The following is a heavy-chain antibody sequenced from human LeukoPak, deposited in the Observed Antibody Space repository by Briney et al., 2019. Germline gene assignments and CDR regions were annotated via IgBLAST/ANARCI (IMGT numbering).Heavy chain of an antibody. Sequence: SETLSLTCTGSGGSFSSVSYYWSWTRPPPGKCLAWTGYIYYSGSTNYNPSLKSRVTISVDTSKNQFSLKLSSVTAADTAVYYCAREGLATMIRGVIPYWGQGTLVTVSS. CDR2: IYYSGST. CDR3: AREGLATMIRGVIPY. J-gene: IGHJ4*02. CDR1: GGSFSSVSYY. D-gene: IGHD3-10*01. V-gene: IGHV4-61*01.